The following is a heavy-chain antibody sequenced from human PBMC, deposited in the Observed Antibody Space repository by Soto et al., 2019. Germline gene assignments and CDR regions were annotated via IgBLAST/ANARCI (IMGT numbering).Heavy chain of an antibody. D-gene: IGHD1-1*01. CDR2: INHSGST. V-gene: IGHV4-34*01. CDR1: GGSFSGYY. Sequence: QVQLQQWGAGLLKPSETLSLTCAVYGGSFSGYYWSWIRQPPGKGLEWIGEINHSGSTNYNPSLKSRVTISKDTSENQFSLKLTSVTAADTAVYYCARYTTGGTGFDYWGQGTLVTVSS. CDR3: ARYTTGGTGFDY. J-gene: IGHJ4*02.